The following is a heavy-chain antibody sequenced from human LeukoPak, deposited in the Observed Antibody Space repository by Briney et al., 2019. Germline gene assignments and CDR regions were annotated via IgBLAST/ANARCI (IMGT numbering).Heavy chain of an antibody. CDR1: GGSISTYY. CDR3: ARRERFSGAFAP. J-gene: IGHJ3*01. Sequence: PSDTLSLTCTVSGGSISTYYWSWLRQPPGTGLEWIGYFSYSRSTNYNPDLTPRVTISLQTSKNQFSLRLSSVTAANTAMYYCARRERFSGAFAPWGQGTMVTVSS. D-gene: IGHD1-26*01. CDR2: FSYSRST. V-gene: IGHV4-59*07.